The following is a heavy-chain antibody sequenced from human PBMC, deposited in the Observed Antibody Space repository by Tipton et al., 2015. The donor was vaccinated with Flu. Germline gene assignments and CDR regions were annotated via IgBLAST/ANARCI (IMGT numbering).Heavy chain of an antibody. CDR3: ARQGLELRGGAFDI. J-gene: IGHJ3*02. Sequence: TLSLTCTVSGGSISTYFWSWIRQPPGKGLEWIGRMYTRGSTNYNPSLMSRASISVDMSKNQFSLQLTSVTAPDTAFYYCARQGLELRGGAFDIWGQGTMVIVSS. D-gene: IGHD1-7*01. CDR2: MYTRGST. V-gene: IGHV4-4*09. CDR1: GGSISTYF.